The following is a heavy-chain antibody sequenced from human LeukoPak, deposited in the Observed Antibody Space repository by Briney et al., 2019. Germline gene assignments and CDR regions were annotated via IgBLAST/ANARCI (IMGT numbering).Heavy chain of an antibody. CDR3: ARVDYDFTHDAFDI. CDR1: GGTFSSYA. V-gene: IGHV1-69*05. D-gene: IGHD3-3*01. J-gene: IGHJ3*02. Sequence: ASVKVSCKASGGTFSSYAISWVRQAPGQGLEWMGGIIPIFGTANYAQKFQGRVTITTDESTSTAYMELSSLRSEDTAVYYCARVDYDFTHDAFDIWGQGTMVTVSS. CDR2: IIPIFGTA.